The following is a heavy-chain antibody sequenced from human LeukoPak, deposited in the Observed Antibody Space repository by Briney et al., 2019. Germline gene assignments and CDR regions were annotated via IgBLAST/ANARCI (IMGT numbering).Heavy chain of an antibody. Sequence: SETLSLTCAVYGGSFSGYYWSWIRQPPGKGLEWIGEINHSGSTNYNPSLKSRVTISVDTSKNQFSLKLSSVTAADTAVYYCARGGYDFWSGYLNWFDPWGQGTLVTVSS. CDR2: INHSGST. J-gene: IGHJ5*02. D-gene: IGHD3-3*01. CDR3: ARGGYDFWSGYLNWFDP. V-gene: IGHV4-34*01. CDR1: GGSFSGYY.